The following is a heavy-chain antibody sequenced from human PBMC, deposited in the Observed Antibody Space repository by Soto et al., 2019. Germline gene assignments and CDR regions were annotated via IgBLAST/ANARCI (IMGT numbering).Heavy chain of an antibody. V-gene: IGHV4-30-4*01. CDR3: GRGKTATAV. CDR1: EGTIIDRDHC. J-gene: IGHJ6*03. Sequence: VAEGTIIDRDHCWSWVRQSPGKGLEWLGYIYYSGSTYYNPSLKGRVMMTIDTSNHQFSLNLSSVTFSDTAVFYSGRGKTATAVLVKGT. D-gene: IGHD5-18*01. CDR2: IYYSGST.